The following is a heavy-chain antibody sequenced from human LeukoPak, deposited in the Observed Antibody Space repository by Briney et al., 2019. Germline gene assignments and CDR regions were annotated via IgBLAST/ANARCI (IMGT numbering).Heavy chain of an antibody. Sequence: TGGSLRLSCEASGFTSGSYYMSWVRQAPGEGLEWVACISQDGSGKYYLDSVKGRFAISRDNAKNSLYLQMNSLRVEDTAVYYCTTAGDDLNEGRGHWGQGTLVIVSS. CDR3: TTAGDDLNEGRGH. CDR2: ISQDGSGK. CDR1: GFTSGSYY. V-gene: IGHV3-7*01. D-gene: IGHD5-24*01. J-gene: IGHJ4*02.